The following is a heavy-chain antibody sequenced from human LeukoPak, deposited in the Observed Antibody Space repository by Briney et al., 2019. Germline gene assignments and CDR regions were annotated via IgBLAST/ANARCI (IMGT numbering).Heavy chain of an antibody. CDR1: GFTFSSYA. V-gene: IGHV3-23*01. CDR2: ISGSGGST. J-gene: IGHJ4*02. Sequence: GRSLRLSCAASGFTFSSYAMSWVRQAPGKWLEWVSAISGSGGSTYYADSVKGRFTISRDNSKNTLYLQMNSLRAEDTAVYYCAKDRQIWSGYHIDYWGQGTLVTVSS. D-gene: IGHD3-3*01. CDR3: AKDRQIWSGYHIDY.